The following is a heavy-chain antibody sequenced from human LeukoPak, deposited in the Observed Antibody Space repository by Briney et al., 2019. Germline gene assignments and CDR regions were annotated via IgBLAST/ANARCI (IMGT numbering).Heavy chain of an antibody. CDR1: GGSIRSSYYY. Sequence: SETLSLTCTVSGGSIRSSYYYWGWIRQPPGKGLERIGSIYDSGSTNYNPSLKSRVTISVDTSKNQFSLKLSSVTAADTAVYYCASLLRYFDWLPNPDYWGQGTLVTVSS. CDR3: ASLLRYFDWLPNPDY. D-gene: IGHD3-9*01. J-gene: IGHJ4*02. V-gene: IGHV4-39*07. CDR2: IYDSGST.